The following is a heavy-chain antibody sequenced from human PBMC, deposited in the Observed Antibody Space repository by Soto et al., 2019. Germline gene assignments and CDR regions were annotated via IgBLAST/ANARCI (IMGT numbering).Heavy chain of an antibody. CDR1: GESFSGYY. J-gene: IGHJ6*02. CDR3: ARVGLGYCSSTSCYTGFDYYGMDV. CDR2: INHSGST. Sequence: NPSETLSLTCAVYGESFSGYYWSWIRQPPGKGLEWIEEINHSGSTNYNPSLKSRVTISVDTSKNQFSLKLSSVTAADTAVYYCARVGLGYCSSTSCYTGFDYYGMDVWGQGTTVTVSS. D-gene: IGHD2-2*02. V-gene: IGHV4-34*01.